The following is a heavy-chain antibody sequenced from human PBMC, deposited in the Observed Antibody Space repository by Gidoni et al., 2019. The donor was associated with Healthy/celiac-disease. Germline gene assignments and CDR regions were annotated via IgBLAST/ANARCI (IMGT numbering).Heavy chain of an antibody. D-gene: IGHD2-21*02. Sequence: QVQLVQSGAEVKKPGASVTVSCKASGYTFTSYDINWVRQATGQGLEWMGWMNPNSGNTGYAQKFQGRVTMTRNTSISTAYMELSSLRSEDTAVYYCARARIVVVTAMGYNWFDPWGQGTLVTVSS. CDR3: ARARIVVVTAMGYNWFDP. CDR1: GYTFTSYD. J-gene: IGHJ5*02. V-gene: IGHV1-8*01. CDR2: MNPNSGNT.